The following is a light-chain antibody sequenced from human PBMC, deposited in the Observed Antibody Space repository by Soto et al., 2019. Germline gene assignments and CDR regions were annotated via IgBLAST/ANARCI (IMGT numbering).Light chain of an antibody. V-gene: IGKV3-20*01. CDR1: QSVSNNY. CDR3: QQYGTSPT. CDR2: GAS. Sequence: EIVLTQSPGTLSLSPGERATLSCRASQSVSNNYLAWYQQKPGQAPRRLIFGASGRATGIPDRFSGSGSGTDFTLTISRLEPEDFAVYYCQQYGTSPTLGQGTKVEIK. J-gene: IGKJ1*01.